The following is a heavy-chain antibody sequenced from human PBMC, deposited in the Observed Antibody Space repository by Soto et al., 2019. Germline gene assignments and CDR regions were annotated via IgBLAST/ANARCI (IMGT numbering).Heavy chain of an antibody. J-gene: IGHJ6*02. D-gene: IGHD3-10*01. CDR3: AKAAYYYGSGSYNRDYYYGMDV. CDR1: GFTFDDYA. Sequence: EVQLVESGGGLVQPGRSLRLSCAASGFTFDDYAMQWVRQAPGKGLEWVSGISWNSGSIGYADSVKGRFTISRDNAKNTLYLQMNSLRAEDTALYYCAKAAYYYGSGSYNRDYYYGMDVWGQGTTVTVSS. CDR2: ISWNSGSI. V-gene: IGHV3-9*01.